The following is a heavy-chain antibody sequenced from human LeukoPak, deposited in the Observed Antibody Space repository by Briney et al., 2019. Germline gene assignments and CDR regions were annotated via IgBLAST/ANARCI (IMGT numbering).Heavy chain of an antibody. J-gene: IGHJ4*02. CDR2: ISHSGTT. CDR1: GGSFSSYIYP. Sequence: SETLSLTCTVSGGSFSSYIYPWGWIRQPPGKGLEWIGSISHSGTTYYNPSLKSRVTISIDTSKSQFSLKLNSVTAADTAVYYCARIFDSWGQGTLVTVSS. V-gene: IGHV4-39*07. CDR3: ARIFDS.